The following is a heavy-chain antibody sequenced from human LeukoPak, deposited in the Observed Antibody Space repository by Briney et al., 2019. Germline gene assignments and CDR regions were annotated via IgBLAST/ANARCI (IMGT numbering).Heavy chain of an antibody. CDR2: IYYSGST. CDR3: AEIKFAMGTHYFDY. Sequence: SETLSLTCTVSGGSISSSSYYWGWIRQPPGKGLEWIGSIYYSGSTYYNPSLKSRVTISVDTSKNQFSLKLSSVTAADTAVYYCAEIKFAMGTHYFDYWGQGTLVTVSS. CDR1: GGSISSSSYY. D-gene: IGHD7-27*01. J-gene: IGHJ4*02. V-gene: IGHV4-39*01.